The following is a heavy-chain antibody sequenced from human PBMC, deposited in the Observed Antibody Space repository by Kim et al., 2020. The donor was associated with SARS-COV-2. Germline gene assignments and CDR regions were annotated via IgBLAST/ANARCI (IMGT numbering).Heavy chain of an antibody. Sequence: GGSLRLSCAASGFTFSSYSMNWVRQAPGKGLEWVSSISSSSSYIYYADSVKGRFTISRDNAKNSLYLQMNSLRAEDTAVYYCARDFLKDATMVRGVPYFDYWGQGTLVTVSS. CDR2: ISSSSSYI. CDR1: GFTFSSYS. D-gene: IGHD3-10*01. CDR3: ARDFLKDATMVRGVPYFDY. V-gene: IGHV3-21*01. J-gene: IGHJ4*02.